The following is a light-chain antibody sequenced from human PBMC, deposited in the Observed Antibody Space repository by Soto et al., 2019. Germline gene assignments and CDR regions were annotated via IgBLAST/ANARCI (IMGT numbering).Light chain of an antibody. J-gene: IGKJ4*01. Sequence: EVVMTQSPATLSVSPGEGVTLSCRANQGIGDTLAWYQHKPGQTPRLLIYDTSTRATGVPARFSGSRSGPDFNPTIIRLHYEDFGIYYCQRCNYRPLTFGGGTKVESK. CDR3: QRCNYRPLT. V-gene: IGKV3-15*01. CDR2: DTS. CDR1: QGIGDT.